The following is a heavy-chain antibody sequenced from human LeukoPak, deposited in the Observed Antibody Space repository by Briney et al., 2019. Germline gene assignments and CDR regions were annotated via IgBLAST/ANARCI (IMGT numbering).Heavy chain of an antibody. Sequence: ASVKVSCKASGYTFTTYGINWVRQAPGEGLEWMGWISAYNGNTNYAQNLQGRVTLTTDTSASTAYMELRSLRSDDTAVHYCARDLIAAGPGWFDPWGQGTLVIVSS. CDR2: ISAYNGNT. CDR1: GYTFTTYG. CDR3: ARDLIAAGPGWFDP. D-gene: IGHD6-6*01. J-gene: IGHJ5*02. V-gene: IGHV1-18*01.